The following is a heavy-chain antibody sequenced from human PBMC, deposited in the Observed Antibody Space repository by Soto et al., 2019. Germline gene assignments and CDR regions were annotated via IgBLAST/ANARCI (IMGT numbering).Heavy chain of an antibody. CDR3: ARDRSHICPTYFDY. CDR2: IYYSGST. Sequence: SETLSLTCTVSGGSISSGGYYWSWIRQHPGKGLEWIGYIYYSGSTYYNPSLKSRVTISVDTSKNQFSLKLSSVTAADTAVYYWARDRSHICPTYFDYWGQGTLVTVSS. CDR1: GGSISSGGYY. J-gene: IGHJ4*02. V-gene: IGHV4-31*03. D-gene: IGHD2-21*01.